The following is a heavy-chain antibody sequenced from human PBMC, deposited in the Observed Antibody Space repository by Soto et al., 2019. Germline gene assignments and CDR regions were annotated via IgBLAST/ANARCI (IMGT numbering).Heavy chain of an antibody. CDR1: GFTFSSYS. CDR2: ISSSSSTI. J-gene: IGHJ4*02. CDR3: ERGRHSNYVPALFDY. Sequence: EVQLVESGGGLVQPGGSLRLSCAASGFTFSSYSMNWVRQAPGKGLEWVSYISSSSSTIYYANSVKGRFTISRDNAKNSLYLQMNSLRAEDTAVYYCERGRHSNYVPALFDYRGQGTLVTVSS. D-gene: IGHD4-4*01. V-gene: IGHV3-48*01.